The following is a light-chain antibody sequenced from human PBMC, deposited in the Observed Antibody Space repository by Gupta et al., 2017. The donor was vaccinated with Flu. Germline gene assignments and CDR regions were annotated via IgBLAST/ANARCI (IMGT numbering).Light chain of an antibody. Sequence: SYDLTQPPSVSVSPGQTASITRSGDELGDKYVCWYQQKPGQSPVLVIYQDNKRPSGIPERFSGTNSGNTATLTISGTQAMEEADYYCQAWDSSTHVVFGGGTKLTVL. CDR2: QDN. CDR3: QAWDSSTHVV. V-gene: IGLV3-1*01. J-gene: IGLJ2*01. CDR1: ELGDKY.